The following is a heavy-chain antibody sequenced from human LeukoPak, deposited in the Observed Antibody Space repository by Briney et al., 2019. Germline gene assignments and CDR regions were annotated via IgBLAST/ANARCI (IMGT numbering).Heavy chain of an antibody. CDR1: GFTFDDYS. CDR3: ARDVNWNYCDY. V-gene: IGHV3-21*01. CDR2: ISTSSSYI. Sequence: GGSLRLSCAASGFTFDDYSMNWVRQAPGKGLEWVSFISTSSSYIYYADSVKGRFTISRDNAKNSLYLQMNSLRAEDTAVYYCARDVNWNYCDYWGHGTLVTVSS. D-gene: IGHD1-20*01. J-gene: IGHJ4*01.